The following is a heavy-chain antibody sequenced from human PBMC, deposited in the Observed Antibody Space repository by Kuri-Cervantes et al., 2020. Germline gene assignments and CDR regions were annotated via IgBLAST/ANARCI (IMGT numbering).Heavy chain of an antibody. J-gene: IGHJ3*02. CDR1: GYTFTGYY. V-gene: IGHV1-2*04. D-gene: IGHD2-21*02. CDR2: INPNSGGT. Sequence: ASVEVSCKASGYTFTGYYMHWVRQAPGQGLEWMGWINPNSGGTNYAQKFQGWVTMTRDTSISTVYMELSSLRSEDTAVYYCAREARTVVTARAFDIWGQGTMVTVSS. CDR3: AREARTVVTARAFDI.